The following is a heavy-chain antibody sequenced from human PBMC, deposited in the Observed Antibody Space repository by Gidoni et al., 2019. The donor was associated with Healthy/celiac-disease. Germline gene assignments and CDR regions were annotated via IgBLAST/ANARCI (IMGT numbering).Heavy chain of an antibody. V-gene: IGHV3-21*01. J-gene: IGHJ4*02. Sequence: EVQLVESGGGLVKPGGSLRLSCAASGFTFSSYSMNWVRQAPGQGLEWVSSISSSSSYIYYADSVKGRFTISRDNAKNSLYLQMNSLRAEDTAVYYCARVNCGGDCKSFDYWGQGTLVTVSS. CDR3: ARVNCGGDCKSFDY. D-gene: IGHD2-21*02. CDR2: ISSSSSYI. CDR1: GFTFSSYS.